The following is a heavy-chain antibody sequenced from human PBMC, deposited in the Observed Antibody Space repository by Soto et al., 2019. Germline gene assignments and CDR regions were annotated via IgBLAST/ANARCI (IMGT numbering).Heavy chain of an antibody. CDR3: ARAIRGGTDY. Sequence: SETLSLTCTVSGGSISSYYWSWIRQPPGKGLEWIGHIYDSGSTNYNPSLKSRVTISVDTSKNQFSLKLSSVTAADTAVYYCARAIRGGTDYWGQGTLVTSPQ. J-gene: IGHJ4*02. CDR2: IYDSGST. D-gene: IGHD3-10*01. V-gene: IGHV4-59*01. CDR1: GGSISSYY.